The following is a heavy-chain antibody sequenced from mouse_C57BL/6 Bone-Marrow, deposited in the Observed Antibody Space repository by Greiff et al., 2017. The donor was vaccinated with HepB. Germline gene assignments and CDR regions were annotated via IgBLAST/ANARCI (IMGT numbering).Heavy chain of an antibody. D-gene: IGHD1-1*01. CDR3: ASPNYGSSYVDYVDY. CDR2: IYPRSGNT. J-gene: IGHJ2*01. Sequence: VQLQQSGAELARPGASVKLSCKASGYTFTSYGIRWVKQRTGQGLEWIGEIYPRSGNTYYNEKFKGKATLTADKSSSTAYMELRSLTSEDSAVYFCASPNYGSSYVDYVDYGGQGTTLTVSS. CDR1: GYTFTSYG. V-gene: IGHV1-81*01.